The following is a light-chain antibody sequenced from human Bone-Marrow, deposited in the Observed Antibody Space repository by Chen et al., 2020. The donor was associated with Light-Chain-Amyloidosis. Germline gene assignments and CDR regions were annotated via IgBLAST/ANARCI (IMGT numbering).Light chain of an antibody. J-gene: IGKJ2*01. CDR3: QQYKIFSFT. CDR2: RAS. V-gene: IGKV1-5*03. CDR1: QSIVDY. Sequence: DVRMTQSPSNLSASLGDRVTITCRASQSIVDYLAWNQQKPGKAPRLLISRASNLESGVPSRFVGSGSGTEFTLTISSLQPDDFATYYCQQYKIFSFTFGQGTELDLK.